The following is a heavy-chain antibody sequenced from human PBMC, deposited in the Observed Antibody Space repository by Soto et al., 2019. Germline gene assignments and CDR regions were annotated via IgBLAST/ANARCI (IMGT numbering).Heavy chain of an antibody. CDR2: IYYSGST. CDR3: ARDSDYGDPLDY. V-gene: IGHV4-31*03. J-gene: IGHJ4*02. CDR1: GGSISSGGYY. Sequence: LSLTCTVSGGSISSGGYYWSWIRQHPGKGLEWIGYIYYSGSTYYNPSLKSRVTISVDTSKNQFSLKLSSVTAADTAVYYCARDSDYGDPLDYWGQGTLVTVS. D-gene: IGHD4-17*01.